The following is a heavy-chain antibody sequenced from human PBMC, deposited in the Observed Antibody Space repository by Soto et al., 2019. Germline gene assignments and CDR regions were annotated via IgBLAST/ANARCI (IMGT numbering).Heavy chain of an antibody. CDR2: ISSEGSNK. Sequence: GGSLRLSCEASGFTFSNYVMHWVRQAPGKGLEWVAVISSEGSNKYYADSVKGRFTISRDNSNNTLYLQLNSLRAEDTAVYYCAKDRGLGYSSSPFEYWGQGTMVTVSS. V-gene: IGHV3-30*18. J-gene: IGHJ4*02. CDR1: GFTFSNYV. CDR3: AKDRGLGYSSSPFEY. D-gene: IGHD6-6*01.